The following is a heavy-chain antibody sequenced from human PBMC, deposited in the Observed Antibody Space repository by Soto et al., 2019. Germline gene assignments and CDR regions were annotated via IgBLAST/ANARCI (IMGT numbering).Heavy chain of an antibody. CDR1: GFTSSSYS. J-gene: IGHJ5*02. CDR2: ISSSSSTI. CDR3: AWGITVPTLPRWFDP. D-gene: IGHD3-16*01. V-gene: IGHV3-48*02. Sequence: GGSLRLSCAASGFTSSSYSMNWVRQAPGKGLEWVSYISSSSSTIYYADSVKGRFTISRDNAKNSLYLQMNSLRDEDTAVYYCAWGITVPTLPRWFDPRGQGIRVTVS.